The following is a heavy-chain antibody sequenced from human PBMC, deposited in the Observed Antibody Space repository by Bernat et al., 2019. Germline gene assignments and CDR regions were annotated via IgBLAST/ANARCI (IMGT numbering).Heavy chain of an antibody. V-gene: IGHV3-23*01. J-gene: IGHJ4*02. CDR2: MSGSGIDP. CDR1: GFTFLSYA. CDR3: VKGDYYYHDSSAYLDH. D-gene: IGHD3-22*01. Sequence: EVQLLESGGGLVQPGGSLRLSCSASGFTFLSYAMSWVRQAPGKGLEWVSAMSGSGIDPYYTDSVKGRFTISRDNSKETLYLQMNSLRAEDTAVYFCVKGDYYYHDSSAYLDHWGQGTLVTVSS.